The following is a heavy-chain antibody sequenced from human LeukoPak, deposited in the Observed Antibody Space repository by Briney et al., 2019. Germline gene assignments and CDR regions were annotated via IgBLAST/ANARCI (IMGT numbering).Heavy chain of an antibody. V-gene: IGHV3-43*01. CDR1: GFTFDDYT. J-gene: IGHJ4*02. CDR2: ISWDGGST. Sequence: PGGSLRLSCAASGFTFDDYTMHWVRQAPGKGLEWVSLISWDGGSTYYADSVKGRFTISRDNSKNSLYLQMNSLRTEDTALYYCAKGPIQEYYFDYWGQGTLVTVSS. CDR3: AKGPIQEYYFDY.